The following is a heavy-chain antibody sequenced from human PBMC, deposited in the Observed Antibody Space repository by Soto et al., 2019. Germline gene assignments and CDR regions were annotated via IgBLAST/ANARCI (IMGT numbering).Heavy chain of an antibody. CDR3: AKGILSATIGPYAMDV. J-gene: IGHJ6*02. V-gene: IGHV3-30*18. CDR2: ISYDGNYI. CDR1: GFDFSSYA. Sequence: GGSLRLSCEASGFDFSSYAMHWVRQAPGKGLEWVGVISYDGNYIYYEDSVKGRFTISRDNSKNTLYVQVNSLRPEDTAVYYCAKGILSATIGPYAMDVWGQGTTVTVSS. D-gene: IGHD3-16*01.